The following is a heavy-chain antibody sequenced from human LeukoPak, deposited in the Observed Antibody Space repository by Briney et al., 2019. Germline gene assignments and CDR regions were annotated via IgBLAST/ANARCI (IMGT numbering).Heavy chain of an antibody. J-gene: IGHJ4*02. Sequence: GGSLRLSCAASGFTFSDYYMSWIRQAPGKGLEWVSYISSSGSTIYYADSVKGRFTISRDNSKNTLFLQMNSLRAEDTAVYYCAKLAGIRGWFVYYFDYWGQGTLVTVSS. CDR2: ISSSGSTI. CDR1: GFTFSDYY. CDR3: AKLAGIRGWFVYYFDY. V-gene: IGHV3-11*01. D-gene: IGHD6-19*01.